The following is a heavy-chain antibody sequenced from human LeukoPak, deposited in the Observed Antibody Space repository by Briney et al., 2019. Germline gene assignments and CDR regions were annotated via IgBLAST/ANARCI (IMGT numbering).Heavy chain of an antibody. CDR2: INTNTGNP. CDR3: ARDSSGWYETANFDY. V-gene: IGHV7-4-1*02. CDR1: GYTFTGYY. J-gene: IGHJ4*02. D-gene: IGHD6-19*01. Sequence: ASVNVSCTASGYTFTGYYMHWVRQTPGQGLEWVGWINTNTGNPTYAQGFTGRFVFSLDTSVSTAYLQISSLKAEDTAVYYCARDSSGWYETANFDYWGQGTLVTVSS.